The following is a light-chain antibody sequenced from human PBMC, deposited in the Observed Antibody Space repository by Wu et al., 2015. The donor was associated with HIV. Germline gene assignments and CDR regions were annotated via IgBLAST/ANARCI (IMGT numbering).Light chain of an antibody. CDR3: QQFNSYPLT. Sequence: IQMTQSPSSLSASLGDRVTITCQASQDINNYLHWYQQKPGKAPKLLIYDASSLDSGVPSRFSGSGSGTDFTLTISSLQPEDFATYYCQQFNSYPLTFGGGTKVEIK. V-gene: IGKV1-13*02. CDR1: QDINNY. J-gene: IGKJ4*01. CDR2: DAS.